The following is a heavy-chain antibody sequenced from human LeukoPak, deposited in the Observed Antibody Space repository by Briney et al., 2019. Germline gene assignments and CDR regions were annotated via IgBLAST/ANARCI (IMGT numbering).Heavy chain of an antibody. V-gene: IGHV4-34*01. CDR1: GGSFSGYY. Sequence: SETLSLTCAVYGGSFSGYYWSWIRQPPGKGLEWIGEINHSGSNNYNPPLKSRVTISVDTSKNQFSLKLSSVTAADTAVYYCAKTRGDYWGQGTLVTVSS. D-gene: IGHD1-14*01. CDR2: INHSGSN. CDR3: AKTRGDY. J-gene: IGHJ4*02.